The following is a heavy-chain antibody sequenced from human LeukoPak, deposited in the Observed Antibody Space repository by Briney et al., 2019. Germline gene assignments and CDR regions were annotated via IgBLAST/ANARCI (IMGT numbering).Heavy chain of an antibody. V-gene: IGHV1-69*10. Sequence: SVKVSCKASGGTFSSYAISWVRQAPGQGLEWMGGIIPIFGIANYAQKFQGRVTITADKSTSTAYMELSSLRSEDTAVYYCAGETFAITMVRGVILHYWGQGTLVTVSS. CDR3: AGETFAITMVRGVILHY. J-gene: IGHJ4*02. CDR1: GGTFSSYA. CDR2: IIPIFGIA. D-gene: IGHD3-10*01.